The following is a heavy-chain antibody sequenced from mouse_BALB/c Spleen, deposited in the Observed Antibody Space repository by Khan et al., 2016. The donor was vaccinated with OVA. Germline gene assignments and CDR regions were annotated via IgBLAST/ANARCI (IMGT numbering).Heavy chain of an antibody. V-gene: IGHV5-6*01. Sequence: EVELVESGGDLVKPGGSLKLSCAASGFTFSTYAMSWVRQTPDKRLEWVATISTGGDYIYYPDSVKGRFAISRDNAKNTLYLQMSSLRSEDTAMXYCARHNYGPFAYWGQGTLVTVSA. CDR2: ISTGGDYI. D-gene: IGHD1-1*01. J-gene: IGHJ3*01. CDR3: ARHNYGPFAY. CDR1: GFTFSTYA.